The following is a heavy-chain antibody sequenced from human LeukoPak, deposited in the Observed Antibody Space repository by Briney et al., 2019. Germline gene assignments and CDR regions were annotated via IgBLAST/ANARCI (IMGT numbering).Heavy chain of an antibody. CDR1: GFTFSGYE. D-gene: IGHD2-2*01. CDR3: ARGDCSSTSCYSYHYYSMDV. Sequence: GGSLRLSCAASGFTFSGYEMNWVRQAPGKGLEWVSYISSSGRTIYYADSVKGRFTISRDNAKNSLHLQINSLRAEDTAVYYCARGDCSSTSCYSYHYYSMDVWGQGTTVTVSS. CDR2: ISSSGRTI. J-gene: IGHJ6*02. V-gene: IGHV3-48*03.